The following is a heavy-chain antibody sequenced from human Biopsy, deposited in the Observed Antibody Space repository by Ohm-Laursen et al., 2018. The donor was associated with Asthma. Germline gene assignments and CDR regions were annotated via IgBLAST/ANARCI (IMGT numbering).Heavy chain of an antibody. J-gene: IGHJ3*01. V-gene: IGHV1-3*04. D-gene: IGHD3-9*01. CDR3: ARTYYDFLTGQVKDVFGV. CDR2: VNTGNGDT. Sequence: ASVKVSCKASGYSFATNAMHWVRQAPGQRLEWMGWVNTGNGDTEYSQKFQGRVTITRDTSASTAYMELRSLRSEDTATYYCARTYYDFLTGQVKDVFGVWGQGTMVTVSS. CDR1: GYSFATNA.